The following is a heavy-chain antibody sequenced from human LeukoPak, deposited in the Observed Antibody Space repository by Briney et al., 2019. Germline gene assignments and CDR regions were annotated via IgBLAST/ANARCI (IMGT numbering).Heavy chain of an antibody. CDR1: GYSFTSYW. V-gene: IGHV5-51*01. Sequence: SGESLKISCKGSGYSFTSYWIGWVRQMPGKDLEWMGIIYPGDSDTRYSPSFQGQVTISADKSISTAYLQWSSLKASDTAMYYCVVTGQWLVPDFDYWGQGTLVTVSS. CDR3: VVTGQWLVPDFDY. CDR2: IYPGDSDT. D-gene: IGHD6-19*01. J-gene: IGHJ4*02.